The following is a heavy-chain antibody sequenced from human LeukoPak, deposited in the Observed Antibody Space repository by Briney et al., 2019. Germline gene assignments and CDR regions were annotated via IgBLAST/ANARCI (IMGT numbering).Heavy chain of an antibody. J-gene: IGHJ4*02. D-gene: IGHD5-24*01. CDR3: ARDDNYGIQK. CDR2: TSGSGGST. Sequence: GGSLRLSCAASGFTFSRHGMSWVRQVPGKGLEWVSTTSGSGGSTFYTDSVKGRFTISRDNSNNALYLQMNSLRAEDTAVYYCARDDNYGIQKWGQGTLVTVSS. V-gene: IGHV3-23*01. CDR1: GFTFSRHG.